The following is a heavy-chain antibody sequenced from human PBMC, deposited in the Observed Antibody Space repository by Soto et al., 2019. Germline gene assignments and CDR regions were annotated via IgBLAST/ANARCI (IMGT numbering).Heavy chain of an antibody. Sequence: PSETLSLTCTVSGGSISSSSYYWGWIRQPPGKGLEWIGSIYYSGSTYYNPSLKSRVTISVDTSKNQFSLKLSSVTAADTAVYYCARPYLYYDSSGYDYWGQGTLVTVSS. CDR1: GGSISSSSYY. V-gene: IGHV4-39*01. J-gene: IGHJ4*02. D-gene: IGHD3-22*01. CDR3: ARPYLYYDSSGYDY. CDR2: IYYSGST.